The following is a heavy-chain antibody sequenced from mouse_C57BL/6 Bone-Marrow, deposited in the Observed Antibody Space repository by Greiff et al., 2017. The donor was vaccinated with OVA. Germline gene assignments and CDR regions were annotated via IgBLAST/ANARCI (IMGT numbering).Heavy chain of an antibody. CDR2: IYPGSGNT. CDR1: GYSFTSYY. V-gene: IGHV1-66*01. D-gene: IGHD1-1*01. J-gene: IGHJ2*01. Sequence: VQLQQSGPELVKPGASVKISCKASGYSFTSYYIHWVKQRPGQGLEWIGWIYPGSGNTKYNEKFKGKATLTADTSSSTAYMQLSSLTSEDSAVYYCARPLYGSSPYYFDYWGQGTTLTVSS. CDR3: ARPLYGSSPYYFDY.